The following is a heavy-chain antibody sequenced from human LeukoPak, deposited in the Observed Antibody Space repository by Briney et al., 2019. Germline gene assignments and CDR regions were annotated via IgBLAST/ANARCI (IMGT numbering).Heavy chain of an antibody. V-gene: IGHV3-74*03. J-gene: IGHJ4*02. CDR3: AKSDYFDY. CDR2: SKYDGASA. Sequence: GGSLRLSCAASGFTFSSYSMNWVRQAPGKGLEWVSRSKYDGASATYADSVKGRFTVSRDNAKNMLYLQMNSLRVEDTAVYYCAKSDYFDYWGQGTLVTVSS. CDR1: GFTFSSYS.